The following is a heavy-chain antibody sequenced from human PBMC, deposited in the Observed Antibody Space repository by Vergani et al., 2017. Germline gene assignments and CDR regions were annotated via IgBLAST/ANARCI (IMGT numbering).Heavy chain of an antibody. V-gene: IGHV3-33*01. CDR1: GFTFNQYG. CDR3: ARELWSSSGGGGFDP. D-gene: IGHD6-6*01. Sequence: QVQLVESGGGVVQPGRSLRLSCAASGFTFNQYGMHWVRQAPGKGLEWVAVTWYDGNNKQYADSVKGRFTISRDNSKSTMYLQMNSLRDEDTVVYSCARELWSSSGGGGFDPGGQGTLVTVSS. CDR2: TWYDGNNK. J-gene: IGHJ5*02.